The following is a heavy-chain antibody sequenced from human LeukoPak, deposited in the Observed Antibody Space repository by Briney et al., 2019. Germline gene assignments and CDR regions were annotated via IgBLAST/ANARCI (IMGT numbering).Heavy chain of an antibody. V-gene: IGHV3-23*01. CDR3: ARSWLVYYWYYGMDV. CDR1: GITLNNYG. J-gene: IGHJ6*02. CDR2: ISDSGSST. D-gene: IGHD5/OR15-5a*01. Sequence: PGGSLRLSCTVSGITLNNYGMSWVRQAPGKGLEWVAGISDSGSSTNYADSVKGRFTISRDNPKNTLYLQMNSLRAEDTAVYYCARSWLVYYWYYGMDVWGQGTTVTVSS.